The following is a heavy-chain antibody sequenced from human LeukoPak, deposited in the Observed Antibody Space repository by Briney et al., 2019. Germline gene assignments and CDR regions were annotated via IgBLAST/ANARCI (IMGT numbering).Heavy chain of an antibody. CDR3: AREARVYGDLPDY. D-gene: IGHD4-17*01. J-gene: IGHJ4*02. CDR2: FSGTASGGGPYYA. V-gene: IGHV3-21*01. CDR1: GFTVSSYG. Sequence: GGSLRLSCAASGFTVSSYGMTWVRQAPGKGLEWVSSFSGTASGGGPYYAYYADSVKGRFTISRDNAKNSLYLQMNSLRAEDTAVYYCAREARVYGDLPDYWGQGTLVTVSS.